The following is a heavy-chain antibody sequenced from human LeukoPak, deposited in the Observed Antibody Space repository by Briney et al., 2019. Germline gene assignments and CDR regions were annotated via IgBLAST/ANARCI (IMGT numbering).Heavy chain of an antibody. D-gene: IGHD3-16*01. J-gene: IGHJ4*02. CDR2: ISYDGSNQ. CDR1: GFTFSSYG. V-gene: IGHV3-30*18. Sequence: GGSLRLSCAASGFTFSSYGMHCVRQAPGMGLEWVAIISYDGSNQYYADSVKGRFTISRDNSRNMLYLQMNSLRAEDTALYYCAKVRVDAYVSPNDYWGQGTLVTVSS. CDR3: AKVRVDAYVSPNDY.